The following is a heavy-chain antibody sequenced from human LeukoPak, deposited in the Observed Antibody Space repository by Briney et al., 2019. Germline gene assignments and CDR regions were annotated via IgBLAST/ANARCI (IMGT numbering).Heavy chain of an antibody. D-gene: IGHD3-22*01. V-gene: IGHV4-59*01. CDR1: GGSINNYY. CDR3: ARGGGYYYESSGNPRPNNWLDP. J-gene: IGHJ5*02. CDR2: IYHSGSI. Sequence: SETLSLTCTASGGSINNYYWSWIRQPPGKGLEWIAYIYHSGSINYNPSLKSRVTISLDTSKNQFSLKLTSVTAADTAVYYCARGGGYYYESSGNPRPNNWLDPWGQGTLVTVS.